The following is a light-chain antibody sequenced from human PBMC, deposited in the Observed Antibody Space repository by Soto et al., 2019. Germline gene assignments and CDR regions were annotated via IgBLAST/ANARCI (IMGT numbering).Light chain of an antibody. CDR2: KAS. J-gene: IGKJ1*01. CDR3: QQYNDNWT. CDR1: QSISSW. V-gene: IGKV1-5*03. Sequence: DIQMTQFPSPLSASVGDRVTITCRASQSISSWLAWYQQKPGQAPKLLIYKASTLQSGVPSRFSGSGSGTEFTLAISSLQPDDSATYYCQQYNDNWTFGQGTK.